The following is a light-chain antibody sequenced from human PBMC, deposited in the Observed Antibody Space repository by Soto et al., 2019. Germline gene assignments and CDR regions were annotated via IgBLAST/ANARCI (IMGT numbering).Light chain of an antibody. CDR1: HSVSSNY. J-gene: IGKJ1*01. CDR3: QQYGISPT. V-gene: IGKV3-20*01. CDR2: DVS. Sequence: EIVLTQSPGTLSLSPGERATLSCRSSHSVSSNYLAWYQQKPDQAPRLLIYDVSSRATGIPDRFSGSGSGTDFTLTISRLEPVDFAVYYCQQYGISPTFGQGTKVEI.